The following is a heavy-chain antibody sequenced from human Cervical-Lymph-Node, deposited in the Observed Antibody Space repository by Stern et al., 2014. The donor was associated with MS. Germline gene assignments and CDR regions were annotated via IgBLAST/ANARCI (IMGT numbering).Heavy chain of an antibody. J-gene: IGHJ4*02. CDR3: ARGHIPYAYNYLFDY. V-gene: IGHV3-33*01. CDR1: GFTFSSYG. CDR2: AWYDGSTA. D-gene: IGHD5-24*01. Sequence: VHLVESGGGVVQPGTSLRLSCAASGFTFSSYGMHWVRQAPGKGLEWVELAWYDGSTAYYTNSVKGRFTISRDNSKNTLFLQMNSLTAEDTAVYYCARGHIPYAYNYLFDYWGQGTLVTVSS.